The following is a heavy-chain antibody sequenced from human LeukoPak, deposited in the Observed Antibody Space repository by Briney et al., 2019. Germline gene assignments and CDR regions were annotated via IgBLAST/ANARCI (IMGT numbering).Heavy chain of an antibody. CDR2: INPNSGGT. D-gene: IGHD7-27*01. CDR3: ARDRGNWGGRDAFDI. V-gene: IGHV1-2*02. J-gene: IGHJ3*02. Sequence: ASVKVSCKASGYTFTSYDINWVRQAPGQGLEWMGWINPNSGGTNYAQKFQGRVTMTRDTSISTAYMELSRLRSDDTAVYYCARDRGNWGGRDAFDIWGQGTMVTVSS. CDR1: GYTFTSYD.